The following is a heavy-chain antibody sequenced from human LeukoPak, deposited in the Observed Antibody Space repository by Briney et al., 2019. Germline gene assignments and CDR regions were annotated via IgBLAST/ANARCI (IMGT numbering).Heavy chain of an antibody. CDR2: ISGSGGST. CDR3: AGPGYSSSWYEGY. D-gene: IGHD6-13*01. V-gene: IGHV3-23*01. Sequence: PGGSLRLSCAASGFTFSSYAMSWVHQAPGKGLEWVSTISGSGGSTDYADSVKGRFTISRDNSKNTLYLQMNSLRVEDTAVYYCAGPGYSSSWYEGYWGQGTLVTVSS. J-gene: IGHJ4*02. CDR1: GFTFSSYA.